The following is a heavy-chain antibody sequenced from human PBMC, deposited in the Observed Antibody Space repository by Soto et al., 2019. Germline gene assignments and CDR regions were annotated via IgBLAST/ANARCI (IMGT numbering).Heavy chain of an antibody. CDR1: GFSLSTSGMC. V-gene: IGHV2-70*01. D-gene: IGHD6-13*01. Sequence: SGPTLVKPTQTLTLTCTFSGFSLSTSGMCVSWIRQPPGKALEWLALIDWDDDKYYSTSLKTRLTISKDTSKNQVVLTMTNMDPVDTATYYCARIRESSSWPGDYYYGMDVWGQGTTVTVSS. CDR3: ARIRESSSWPGDYYYGMDV. J-gene: IGHJ6*02. CDR2: IDWDDDK.